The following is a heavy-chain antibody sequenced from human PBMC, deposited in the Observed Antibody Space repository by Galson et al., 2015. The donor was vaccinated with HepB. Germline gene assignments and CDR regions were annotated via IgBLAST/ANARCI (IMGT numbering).Heavy chain of an antibody. Sequence: SLRLSCAASGFTLSSYWMSWVRQAPGKGLEWVANIKQDGSEKYYVDSVKGRFTISRDNAKNSLYLQMNSLRAEDTAVYYCASDRFGSSPDYWGQGTLVTVSS. D-gene: IGHD6-13*01. CDR2: IKQDGSEK. CDR1: GFTLSSYW. CDR3: ASDRFGSSPDY. J-gene: IGHJ4*02. V-gene: IGHV3-7*03.